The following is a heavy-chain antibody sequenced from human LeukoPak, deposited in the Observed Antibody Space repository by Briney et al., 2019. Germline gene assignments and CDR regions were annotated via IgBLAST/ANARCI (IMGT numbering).Heavy chain of an antibody. V-gene: IGHV3-74*01. CDR1: GWTFSNYW. Sequence: SLTLSYPDSGWTFSNYWLHLVRQAPAPGLVGVSRINSDGINTSYAHSVKGRFTISRDNAKNTLNLQMNSLRAEDTAVYYCARDLGQYDDTSDNWFAPWGQEPLVTVSA. J-gene: IGHJ5*02. CDR3: ARDLGQYDDTSDNWFAP. CDR2: INSDGINT. D-gene: IGHD3-22*01.